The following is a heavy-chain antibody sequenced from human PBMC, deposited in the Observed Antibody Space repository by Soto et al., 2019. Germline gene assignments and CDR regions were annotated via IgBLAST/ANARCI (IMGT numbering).Heavy chain of an antibody. CDR3: ARDEGAAVAYYSPFSTDF. CDR1: GYTFTSYA. J-gene: IGHJ6*03. Sequence: ASVKVSCKASGYTFTSYAMHWVRQAPGQRLEWMGWINAGNGNTKYSQKFQGRVTITRDTSASTAYMELSSLRSEDTAVYYCARDEGAAVAYYSPFSTDFWGKGPTVTVSS. V-gene: IGHV1-3*01. D-gene: IGHD6-13*01. CDR2: INAGNGNT.